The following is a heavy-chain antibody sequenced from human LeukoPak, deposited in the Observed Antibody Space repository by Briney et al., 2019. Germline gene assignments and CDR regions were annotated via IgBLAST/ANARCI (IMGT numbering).Heavy chain of an antibody. CDR3: ARGGPNAMVRGPNNLDY. CDR2: MNPNSGNT. D-gene: IGHD3-10*01. J-gene: IGHJ4*02. Sequence: ASVKVSCKASGYTFTSYDINWVRQATGQGLEWMGWMNPNSGNTGYAQKFQGRVTMARNTSISTAYMELSSLRSEDTAVYYCARGGPNAMVRGPNNLDYWGQGTLVTVSS. V-gene: IGHV1-8*01. CDR1: GYTFTSYD.